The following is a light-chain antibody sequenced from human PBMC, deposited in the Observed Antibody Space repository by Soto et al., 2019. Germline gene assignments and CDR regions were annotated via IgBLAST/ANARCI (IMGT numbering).Light chain of an antibody. Sequence: DIQMTQSPYSLSAAVGDRVTIACRASQDINTYLNWYQQKTGKATKLLIFDAASLQIGVPSRFRGGGSRTDFTLPITSLQPEDVATYYCQQTFSAPFTFGPGTEVDIK. CDR1: QDINTY. V-gene: IGKV1-39*01. CDR3: QQTFSAPFT. CDR2: DAA. J-gene: IGKJ3*01.